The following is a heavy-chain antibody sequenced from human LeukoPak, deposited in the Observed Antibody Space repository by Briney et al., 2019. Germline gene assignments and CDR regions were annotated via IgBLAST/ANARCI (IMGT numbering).Heavy chain of an antibody. V-gene: IGHV3-48*01. J-gene: IGHJ4*02. CDR3: ASRTYPFDY. CDR1: GFTFSSYS. Sequence: GGSLRLSCAASGFTFSSYSMNWVRQAPGKGLEWVSYISSSSSTIYYADSVKGRFTISRDNAKNSLYLQMNSLRAEDTAVYYCASRTYPFDYWGQGTLVTVSS. CDR2: ISSSSSTI. D-gene: IGHD2-2*01.